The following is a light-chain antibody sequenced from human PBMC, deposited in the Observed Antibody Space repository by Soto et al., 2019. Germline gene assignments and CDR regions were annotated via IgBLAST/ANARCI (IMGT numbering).Light chain of an antibody. CDR2: GAF. CDR3: QQYKKWPPLT. Sequence: EIVMTQSPATLSVSPGETATLSCRASQSVAFHLAWYQQKPGQGPRLLIYGAFTRATGIPARFSGSGSGTEFTLNISSLQSEDVAVYYCQQYKKWPPLTFGGGTKVEIK. V-gene: IGKV3-15*01. CDR1: QSVAFH. J-gene: IGKJ4*01.